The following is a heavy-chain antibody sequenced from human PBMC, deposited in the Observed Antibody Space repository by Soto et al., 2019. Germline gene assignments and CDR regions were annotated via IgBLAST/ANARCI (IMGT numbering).Heavy chain of an antibody. CDR1: GYTFTSYD. CDR3: ARKSRGGDIVVVVAATSFAFDI. D-gene: IGHD2-15*01. J-gene: IGHJ3*02. Sequence: GASVKVSCKASGYTFTSYDINWVRQATGQRLEWMGWMNPNSGNTGYAQKFQGRVTMTRNTSISTAYMELSSLRSEDTAVYYCARKSRGGDIVVVVAATSFAFDIWGQGTMVTVSS. CDR2: MNPNSGNT. V-gene: IGHV1-8*01.